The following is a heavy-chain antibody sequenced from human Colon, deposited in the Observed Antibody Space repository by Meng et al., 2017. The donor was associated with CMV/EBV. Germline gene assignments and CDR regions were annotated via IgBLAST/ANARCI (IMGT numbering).Heavy chain of an antibody. CDR2: IRSTGSTT. D-gene: IGHD6-6*01. V-gene: IGHV3-74*01. CDR3: VRAPEYSASSGDY. J-gene: IGHJ4*02. Sequence: AASGFTFSRYWMHWVRQLPGKGLEWVSRIRSTGSTTDYADSVKGRFTISRDNAKNTLYLQMNSLRAEDTAVYYCVRAPEYSASSGDYWGQGTLVTVSS. CDR1: GFTFSRYW.